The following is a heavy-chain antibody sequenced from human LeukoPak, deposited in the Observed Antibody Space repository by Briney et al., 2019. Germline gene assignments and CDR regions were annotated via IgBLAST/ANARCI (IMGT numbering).Heavy chain of an antibody. J-gene: IGHJ4*02. CDR2: ISYDGSNK. D-gene: IGHD2-21*01. CDR1: GFTFSSYA. CDR3: AKEIAGLGIPNFDY. V-gene: IGHV3-30-3*01. Sequence: QPGRSLRLSCAASGFTFSSYAMHWVRQAPGKGLEWVAVISYDGSNKYYADSVKGRFTISRDNSRNTLFLQMNSLRAEDTAVYYCAKEIAGLGIPNFDYWGQGTLVTVSS.